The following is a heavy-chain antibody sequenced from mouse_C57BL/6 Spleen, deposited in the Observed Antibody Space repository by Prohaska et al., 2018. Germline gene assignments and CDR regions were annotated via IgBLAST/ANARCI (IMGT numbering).Heavy chain of an antibody. Sequence: EVQLLETGGGLVQPGGSRGLSCEGSGFTFSGFWMSWVRQTPGKTLAWIGDINSDGSAINYAPSIKDRFTIVRDNDKSTLYLQMSNVRSEDTATYFCMRYGNYWYFDVWGTGTTVTVSS. CDR2: INSDGSAI. D-gene: IGHD2-1*01. V-gene: IGHV11-2*01. CDR1: GFTFSGFW. J-gene: IGHJ1*03. CDR3: MRYGNYWYFDV.